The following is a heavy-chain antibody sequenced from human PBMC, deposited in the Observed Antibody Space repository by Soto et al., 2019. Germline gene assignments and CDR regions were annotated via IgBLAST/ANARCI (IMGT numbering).Heavy chain of an antibody. CDR3: ATLWFGEFPLDY. J-gene: IGHJ4*02. CDR2: ISAYNGNT. Sequence: ASVKVSCKASGYTFTSYGISWVRQAPGQGLEWMGWISAYNGNTNYAQKLQGRVTMTTDTSTSTAYMELRSLRSDDAAVYYCATLWFGEFPLDYWSQGTLVTVSS. CDR1: GYTFTSYG. D-gene: IGHD3-10*01. V-gene: IGHV1-18*01.